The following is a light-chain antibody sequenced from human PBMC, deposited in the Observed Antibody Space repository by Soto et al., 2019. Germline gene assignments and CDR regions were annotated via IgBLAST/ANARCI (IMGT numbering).Light chain of an antibody. CDR2: DAS. J-gene: IGKJ1*01. V-gene: IGKV1-5*01. Sequence: DIQMTQSPSSLSASVGDRVTITSQASQDISNYFHWYQPKPGKAPKILIYDASSLESGVPSRFRGIGSGTEFTLSLSRLQPDDFSTYYCQQYNSYSWTFGQGTKVDIK. CDR3: QQYNSYSWT. CDR1: QDISNY.